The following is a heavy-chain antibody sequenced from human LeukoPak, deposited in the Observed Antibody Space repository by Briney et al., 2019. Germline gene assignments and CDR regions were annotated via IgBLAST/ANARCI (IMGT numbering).Heavy chain of an antibody. CDR1: GYSFTSYW. V-gene: IGHV5-51*01. CDR2: IYPGDSDT. CDR3: GMSGDRVPLQDDVFDV. J-gene: IGHJ3*01. Sequence: GESLKISFKGSGYSFTSYWIGWGRRMPGKGREGMGIIYPGDSDTTYSPSFQGQVTISVDKSINTAYLQWSSLQASDTAMYYCGMSGDRVPLQDDVFDVWGQGTMVTVST. D-gene: IGHD1-26*01.